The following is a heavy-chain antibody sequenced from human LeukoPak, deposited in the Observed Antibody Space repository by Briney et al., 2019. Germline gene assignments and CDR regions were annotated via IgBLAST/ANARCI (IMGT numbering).Heavy chain of an antibody. J-gene: IGHJ5*02. Sequence: SETLSLTCTVSGGSISSSSYYWGWIRPPPGKGLEWIGSIYYSGSTYYNPSLKSRVTISVDTSKNQFSLKLSSVTAADTAVYYCARRIAAARRPPTNWFDPWGQGTLVTVSS. D-gene: IGHD6-13*01. V-gene: IGHV4-39*01. CDR1: GGSISSSSYY. CDR2: IYYSGST. CDR3: ARRIAAARRPPTNWFDP.